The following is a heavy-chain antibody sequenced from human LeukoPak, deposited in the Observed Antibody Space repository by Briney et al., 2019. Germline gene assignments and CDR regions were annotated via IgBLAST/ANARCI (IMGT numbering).Heavy chain of an antibody. CDR2: IWYDGSNK. V-gene: IGHV3-33*08. Sequence: PGGSLRLSCAASGFTFSSYGMHWVRQAPGKGLEWAAVIWYDGSNKYYADSVKGRFTISRDNSKNTLYLQMNSLRAEDTAVYYCARVKGYCSGGSCYWYYGMDVWGQGTTVTVSS. CDR1: GFTFSSYG. D-gene: IGHD2-15*01. J-gene: IGHJ6*02. CDR3: ARVKGYCSGGSCYWYYGMDV.